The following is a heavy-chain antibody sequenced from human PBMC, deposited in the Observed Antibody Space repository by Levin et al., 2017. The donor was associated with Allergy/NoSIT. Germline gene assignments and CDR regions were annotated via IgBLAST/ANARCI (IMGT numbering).Heavy chain of an antibody. CDR3: ATLVTRSPKGYCSGGSCYSRYFDY. Sequence: ASVKVSCKVSGYTLTELSMHWVRQAPGKGLEWMGGFDPEDGETIYAQKFQGRVTMTEDTSTDTAYMELSSLRSEDTAVYYCATLVTRSPKGYCSGGSCYSRYFDYWGQGTLVTVSS. J-gene: IGHJ4*02. D-gene: IGHD2-15*01. CDR1: GYTLTELS. V-gene: IGHV1-24*01. CDR2: FDPEDGET.